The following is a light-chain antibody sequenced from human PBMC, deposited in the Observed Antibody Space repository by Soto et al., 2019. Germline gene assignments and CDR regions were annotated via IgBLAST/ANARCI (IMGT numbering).Light chain of an antibody. Sequence: DIQMTQSPSSLSVSVGDRVAITCRASRVINNYLAWYQQKPGQVPELLIFTASTLKSGVPSRFSGSGSGTDFTLTISSLQHEDVATYYCQKYNSAPFTFGQGTKLEI. J-gene: IGKJ2*01. CDR2: TAS. CDR1: RVINNY. CDR3: QKYNSAPFT. V-gene: IGKV1-27*01.